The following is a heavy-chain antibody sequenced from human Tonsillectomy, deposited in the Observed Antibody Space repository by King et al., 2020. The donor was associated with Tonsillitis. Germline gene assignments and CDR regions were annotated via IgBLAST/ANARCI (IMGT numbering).Heavy chain of an antibody. CDR3: ARDLRGVSRPYGMGV. CDR2: IWNDGTVK. Sequence: VQLVESGGGVVQPGGSLRLFCTASGFIFTSYNMHWVRQAPGKGLEWVAFIWNDGTVKYYADSVKGRFSISRDNGKNTLNLHMNGLRPDDTAVYYCARDLRGVSRPYGMGVWGRGTTVIVSS. V-gene: IGHV3-30*02. D-gene: IGHD3-10*01. J-gene: IGHJ6*02. CDR1: GFIFTSYN.